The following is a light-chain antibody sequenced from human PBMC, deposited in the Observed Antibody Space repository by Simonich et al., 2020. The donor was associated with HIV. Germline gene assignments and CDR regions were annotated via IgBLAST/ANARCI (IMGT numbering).Light chain of an antibody. CDR1: QTISNW. CDR2: KAS. Sequence: DIQMTQSPSTLSASVGDRVTITCRASQTISNWLAWYQQKPGKAPKLLIYKASSLDSGVPSRFSGSGSGTEFTLTISSLQPDDFATYYCQQYYSNLVTFGGGTKVEIK. J-gene: IGKJ4*01. V-gene: IGKV1-5*03. CDR3: QQYYSNLVT.